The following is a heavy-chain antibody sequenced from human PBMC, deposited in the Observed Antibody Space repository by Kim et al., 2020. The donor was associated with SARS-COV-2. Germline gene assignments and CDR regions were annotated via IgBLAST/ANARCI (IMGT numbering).Heavy chain of an antibody. J-gene: IGHJ3*02. CDR3: ARDDALASDNALDI. Sequence: YAQQFQGRVTMTRDTSITTAYMDLGGLTSDDTAVYYCARDDALASDNALDIWGQGTMVTVSS. V-gene: IGHV1-2*02.